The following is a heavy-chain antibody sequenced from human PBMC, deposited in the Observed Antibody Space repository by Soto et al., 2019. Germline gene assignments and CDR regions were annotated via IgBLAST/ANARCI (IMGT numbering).Heavy chain of an antibody. CDR1: GGSISSGGFY. V-gene: IGHV4-31*03. CDR3: ATHSDNRYRY. D-gene: IGHD1-1*01. Sequence: QVQLQESGPGLVKPSQTLSLTCTVSGGSISSGGFYWSWIRQHPGKGMVWIGYIYYSGSTYYNPALKRRVTISVEMSKNEVSLKLTSVTGADTAVYYCATHSDNRYRYCAQGTLATVSS. J-gene: IGHJ4*02. CDR2: IYYSGST.